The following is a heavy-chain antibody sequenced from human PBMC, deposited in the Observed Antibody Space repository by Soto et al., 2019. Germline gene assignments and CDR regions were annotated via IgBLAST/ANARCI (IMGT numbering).Heavy chain of an antibody. CDR1: GGSISSGGYY. CDR2: IYYSGST. V-gene: IGHV4-31*03. CDR3: ARDVRPYYYGSGSYGWFDP. D-gene: IGHD3-10*01. Sequence: SETLSLTCTVSGGSISSGGYYWSWILQHPGKGLEWIGYIYYSGSTYYNPSLKSRVTISVDTSKNQFSLKLSSVTAADTAVYYCARDVRPYYYGSGSYGWFDPWGQGTLVTVSS. J-gene: IGHJ5*02.